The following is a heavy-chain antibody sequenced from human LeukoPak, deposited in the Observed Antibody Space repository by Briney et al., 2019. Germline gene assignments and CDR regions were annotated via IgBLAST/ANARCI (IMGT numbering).Heavy chain of an antibody. Sequence: ASVKVSCKASGYTFTSYGISWVRQAPGQGLEWMGWISAYNGNTNYAQKLQGRVTMTTDTSTSTAYMELRSLRSDDTAVYCCARTGYDILTGYFNFDYWGQGTLVTVSS. CDR1: GYTFTSYG. J-gene: IGHJ4*02. CDR2: ISAYNGNT. D-gene: IGHD3-9*01. CDR3: ARTGYDILTGYFNFDY. V-gene: IGHV1-18*01.